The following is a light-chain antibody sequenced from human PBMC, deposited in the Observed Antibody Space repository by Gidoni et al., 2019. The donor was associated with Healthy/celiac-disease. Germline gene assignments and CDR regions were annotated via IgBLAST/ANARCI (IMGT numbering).Light chain of an antibody. J-gene: IGKJ4*01. V-gene: IGKV3-11*01. CDR1: PSVSSY. CDR3: QQRSNWPLALT. CDR2: DAS. Sequence: EIVLTQSPPTLSLSPGERATLSCRASPSVSSYLAWYQQKPGQAPRLLIYDASNRATGIPARFSGSGSGTDFTLTISSLEPEDFAVYYCQQRSNWPLALTFGGGTKVEIK.